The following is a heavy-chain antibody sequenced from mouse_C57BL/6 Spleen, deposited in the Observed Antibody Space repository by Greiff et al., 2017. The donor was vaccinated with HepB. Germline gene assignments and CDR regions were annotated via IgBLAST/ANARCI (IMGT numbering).Heavy chain of an antibody. CDR3: ARDADCYYPSWYFDV. Sequence: EVKLVESGGGLVQSGRSLRLSCATSGFTFSDFYMEWVRQAPGKGLEWIAASRNKANDYTTEYSASVKGRFIVSRDTSQSILYLQMNALRAEDTAIYYWARDADCYYPSWYFDVWGTGTTVTVSS. CDR2: SRNKANDYTT. J-gene: IGHJ1*03. CDR1: GFTFSDFY. D-gene: IGHD2-3*01. V-gene: IGHV7-1*01.